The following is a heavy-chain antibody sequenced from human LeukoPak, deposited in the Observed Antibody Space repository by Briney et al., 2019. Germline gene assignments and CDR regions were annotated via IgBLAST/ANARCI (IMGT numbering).Heavy chain of an antibody. V-gene: IGHV3-7*01. CDR1: GCTFSSYA. Sequence: GGSLRLSCAASGCTFSSYAMSWVRQAPGKGLEWVANIKQDGSEKYYVDSVKGRFTSSRDNAKNSLYLQMNRLRAEDTAVSYCARDSVNIVVVPAAIKRVGYYYYMDVWGKGTTVTVSS. J-gene: IGHJ6*03. CDR3: ARDSVNIVVVPAAIKRVGYYYYMDV. D-gene: IGHD2-2*01. CDR2: IKQDGSEK.